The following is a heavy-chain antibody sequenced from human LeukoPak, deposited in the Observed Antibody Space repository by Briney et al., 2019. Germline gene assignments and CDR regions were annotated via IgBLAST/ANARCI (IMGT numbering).Heavy chain of an antibody. CDR3: ARDRSNYFDY. V-gene: IGHV1-2*06. D-gene: IGHD3-16*02. Sequence: ASVKVSCKASGYTFTGYYMHWVRQAPGQGLEWMGRINPNSGGTNYAQKFQGRVTMTRDTSTSTVYMELSSLRSEDTAVYYCARDRSNYFDYWGRGTLVTVSS. CDR1: GYTFTGYY. J-gene: IGHJ4*02. CDR2: INPNSGGT.